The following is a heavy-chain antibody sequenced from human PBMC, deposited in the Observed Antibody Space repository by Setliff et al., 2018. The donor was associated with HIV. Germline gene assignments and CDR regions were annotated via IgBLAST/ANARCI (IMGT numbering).Heavy chain of an antibody. CDR2: VFYRGGA. V-gene: IGHV4-38-2*01. D-gene: IGHD4-17*01. CDR3: ARAKTTGSFFDKIHAAFNV. J-gene: IGHJ3*01. Sequence: SETLSLTCAAFGDSFKSGYCWGWVRQPPRKTLQWLGSVFYRGGAYYNPSLKTRLTMSLDTSKNQLSLNLTSVTAADTAVYFCARAKTTGSFFDKIHAAFNVWGPGTLVTVSS. CDR1: GDSFKSGYC.